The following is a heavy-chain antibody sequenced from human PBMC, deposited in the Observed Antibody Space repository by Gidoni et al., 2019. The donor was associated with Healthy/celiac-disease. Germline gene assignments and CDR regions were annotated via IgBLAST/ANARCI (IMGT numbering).Heavy chain of an antibody. Sequence: QVQLVESGGGVVQPGRSLRLSCAASGFTFSSYAMHWVRQAPGKGLEWVAVISYDGSNKYYADSVKGRFTISRDNSKNTLYLQMNSLRAEDTAVYYCARGSDSIVPYFDYWGQGTLVTVSS. V-gene: IGHV3-30-3*01. J-gene: IGHJ4*02. CDR2: ISYDGSNK. CDR1: GFTFSSYA. CDR3: ARGSDSIVPYFDY. D-gene: IGHD3-22*01.